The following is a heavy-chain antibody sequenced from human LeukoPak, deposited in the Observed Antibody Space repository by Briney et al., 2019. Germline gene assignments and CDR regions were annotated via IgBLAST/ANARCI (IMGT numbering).Heavy chain of an antibody. CDR3: ARDPEAGENWFDP. J-gene: IGHJ5*02. Sequence: SVKVSCKASGYTFSSYAISWVRQAPGQGLEWMGGIIPIFGTANYAQKFQGRVTITADESTSTAYMELSSLRSEDTAVYYCARDPEAGENWFDPWGQGTLVTVSS. V-gene: IGHV1-69*13. CDR2: IIPIFGTA. CDR1: GYTFSSYA. D-gene: IGHD1-26*01.